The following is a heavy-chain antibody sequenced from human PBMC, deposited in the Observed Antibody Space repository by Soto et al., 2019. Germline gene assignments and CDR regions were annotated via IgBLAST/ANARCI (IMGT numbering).Heavy chain of an antibody. CDR1: GFTFDDYA. CDR3: VRSKRGYAYGTPFDS. J-gene: IGHJ4*02. CDR2: ISWNSGNI. Sequence: EVQLEESGGALVQPGRSLRLSCAASGFTFDDYAMHWVRQVLGKGLEWVSSISWNSGNIGYADSVKGRFTTSRDNAKNSLYLQMISLRPEDTALYYCVRSKRGYAYGTPFDSWGQGTLVTVSS. D-gene: IGHD5-18*01. V-gene: IGHV3-9*01.